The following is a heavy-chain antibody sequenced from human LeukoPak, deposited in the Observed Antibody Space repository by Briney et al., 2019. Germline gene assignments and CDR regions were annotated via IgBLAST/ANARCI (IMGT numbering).Heavy chain of an antibody. Sequence: PSETLSLTCAVYGESLSGYYWSWIRQPPGKGLEWIGEINQSGSTNYNPSLKSRVTISVDTSKNQFSLKLSSVTAADTALYYCARGRRPPLIPSAIYYYYRMDVWGKGTTVTVSS. CDR2: INQSGST. V-gene: IGHV4-34*01. CDR3: ARGRRPPLIPSAIYYYYRMDV. J-gene: IGHJ6*04. CDR1: GESLSGYY. D-gene: IGHD2-2*02.